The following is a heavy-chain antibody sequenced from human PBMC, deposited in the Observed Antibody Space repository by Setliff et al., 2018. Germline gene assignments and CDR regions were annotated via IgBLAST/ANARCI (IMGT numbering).Heavy chain of an antibody. V-gene: IGHV3-30*02. CDR3: CSGSYLFVY. D-gene: IGHD1-26*01. Sequence: LSLSCAASGFTFSTYYMHWVRQPPGKGLEWVAFVHYDGVNKHYRDSVKGRFTISRDNSKNTLYLQMNSLRAEDTAVYYCCSGSYLFVYWGQGSLVTVSS. CDR1: GFTFSTYY. CDR2: VHYDGVNK. J-gene: IGHJ4*02.